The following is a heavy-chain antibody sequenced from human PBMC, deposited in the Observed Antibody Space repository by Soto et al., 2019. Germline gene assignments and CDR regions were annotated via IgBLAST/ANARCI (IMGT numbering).Heavy chain of an antibody. CDR3: ARDRYNWNEYFDY. CDR2: ISSSSSYI. J-gene: IGHJ4*02. Sequence: EVQLVESGGGLVKPGGALGLSCAASGFTFSGYSMNWVRQAPGKGLEWVSSISSSSSYIYYADSVKGRFTISRDNAKNSLYLQMHSLRAEDTAVYYCARDRYNWNEYFDYWGQGTLVTVSS. V-gene: IGHV3-21*01. D-gene: IGHD1-20*01. CDR1: GFTFSGYS.